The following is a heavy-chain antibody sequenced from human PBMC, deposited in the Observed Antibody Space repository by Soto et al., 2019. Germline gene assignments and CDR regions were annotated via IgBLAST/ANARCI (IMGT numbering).Heavy chain of an antibody. CDR1: GYTFTGYY. Sequence: ASVKVSCKASGYTFTGYYMHWVRQAPGQGLEWMGWINHNSGDTNYAQKFQGRVIMTRDTSISIAYMELSGLRSDGTAVYYCARGFYYDSGYWAAFDIWGQGTMVTVSS. V-gene: IGHV1-2*02. D-gene: IGHD3-22*01. J-gene: IGHJ3*02. CDR3: ARGFYYDSGYWAAFDI. CDR2: INHNSGDT.